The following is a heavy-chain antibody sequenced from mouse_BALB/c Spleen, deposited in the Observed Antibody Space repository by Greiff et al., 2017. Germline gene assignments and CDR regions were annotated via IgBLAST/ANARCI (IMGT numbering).Heavy chain of an antibody. J-gene: IGHJ1*01. CDR2: ISYSGST. V-gene: IGHV3-2*02. CDR1: GYSITSDYA. CDR3: ARCPDYDRYFDV. Sequence: EVKLVESGPGLVKPSQSLSLTCTVTGYSITSDYAWNWIRQFPGNKLEWMGYISYSGSTSYNPSLKSRISITRDTSKNQFFLQLNSVTTEDTATYYCARCPDYDRYFDVWGAGTTVTVSS. D-gene: IGHD2-4*01.